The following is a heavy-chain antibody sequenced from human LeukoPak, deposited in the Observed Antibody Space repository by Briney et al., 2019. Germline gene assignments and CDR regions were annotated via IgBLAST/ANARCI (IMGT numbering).Heavy chain of an antibody. CDR1: GFMFSSFA. CDR3: AKDLSYGDFFIPLDF. Sequence: GGSLRLSCAASGFMFSSFAMSWVRQAPGEGLEWVSGISGSGTKIYYADSVKGRFIISRDSSKNTLYLQLNSLRAEDTAVYFCAKDLSYGDFFIPLDFWGQGTLVTVSS. D-gene: IGHD4-17*01. V-gene: IGHV3-23*01. CDR2: ISGSGTKI. J-gene: IGHJ4*02.